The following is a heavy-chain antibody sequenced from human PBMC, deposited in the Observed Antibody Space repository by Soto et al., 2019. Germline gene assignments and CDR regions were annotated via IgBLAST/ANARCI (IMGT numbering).Heavy chain of an antibody. CDR1: GFTFSSYA. D-gene: IGHD2-2*03. CDR2: ISYDGSNK. J-gene: IGHJ6*02. Sequence: QVQLVESGGGVVQPGRSLRLSCAASGFTFSSYAMHWVRQAPGKGLEWVAVISYDGSNKYYADSVKGRFTISRDNSKNTMYLQMNSLRAEETAVYYCASGYCISTRCSPGYYYYYGMDVWGQGTTVTVSS. CDR3: ASGYCISTRCSPGYYYYYGMDV. V-gene: IGHV3-30-3*01.